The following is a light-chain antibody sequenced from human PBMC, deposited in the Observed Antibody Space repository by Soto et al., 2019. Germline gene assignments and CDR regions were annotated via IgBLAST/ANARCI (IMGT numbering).Light chain of an antibody. CDR1: QSISDY. V-gene: IGKV1-39*01. J-gene: IGKJ3*01. Sequence: DIQMTQSPSSLSASVGDRVAITCRSSQSISDYLNWYQQKPGKALKLVIYGASNLQSGVPPRFSGSGSGSEFTLTISGLQPDDFAIYFCQQSYSLPLTFGPATKVDV. CDR3: QQSYSLPLT. CDR2: GAS.